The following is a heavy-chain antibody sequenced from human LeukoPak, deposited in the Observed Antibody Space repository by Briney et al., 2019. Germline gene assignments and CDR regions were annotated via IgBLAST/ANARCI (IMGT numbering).Heavy chain of an antibody. CDR1: GFTFSSYG. Sequence: SGGSLRLSCAASGFTFSSYGMHWVRQAPGKGLEWVAVIWYDGSNKYYADSVKGRFTISRDNSKNTLYLQMNSLRSEDTAVYYCARSRYRGTELLHFDYWGQGTLVTVSS. V-gene: IGHV3-33*01. D-gene: IGHD1-14*01. CDR3: ARSRYRGTELLHFDY. J-gene: IGHJ4*02. CDR2: IWYDGSNK.